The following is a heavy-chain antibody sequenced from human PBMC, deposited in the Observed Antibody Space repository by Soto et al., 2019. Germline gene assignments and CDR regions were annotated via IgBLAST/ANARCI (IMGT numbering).Heavy chain of an antibody. CDR3: ATALLDY. CDR1: GYTFTGYY. Sequence: ASVKVSCKASGYTFTGYYMHWVRQAPGQGLEWMGWINPNNGGTNYAQKFQGRVTMTEDTSTDTAYMELSSLRSEDTAVYYCATALLDYWGQGTLVTVSS. J-gene: IGHJ4*02. V-gene: IGHV1-2*02. CDR2: INPNNGGT.